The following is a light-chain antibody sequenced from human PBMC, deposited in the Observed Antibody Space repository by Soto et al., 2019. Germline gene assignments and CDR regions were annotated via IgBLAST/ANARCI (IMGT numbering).Light chain of an antibody. CDR3: KQYSAWPLT. Sequence: EIVMTQSPATLSVSPGERATLSCRASQTLYNNLAWYQQKLGQAPRLLIYGASARATDIPARFSGSGSGTECTLTISGLQSEDFAIYYCKQYSAWPLTFGGGTKVEIK. J-gene: IGKJ4*01. CDR1: QTLYNN. V-gene: IGKV3-15*01. CDR2: GAS.